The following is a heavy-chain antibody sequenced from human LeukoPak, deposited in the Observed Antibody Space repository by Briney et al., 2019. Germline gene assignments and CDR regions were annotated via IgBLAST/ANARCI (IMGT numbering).Heavy chain of an antibody. CDR1: GFMFSSYG. CDR3: AKRGLTHYYDY. D-gene: IGHD4-23*01. CDR2: ISYDGSDK. J-gene: IGHJ4*02. Sequence: GGSLRLSCAASGFMFSSYGMLWVRQAPGKGLEWVAVISYDGSDKYHADSVKGRFTISRDNSKNTVYLQMNSLRAEDTAVYYCAKRGLTHYYDYWGQGTLVTVSS. V-gene: IGHV3-30*18.